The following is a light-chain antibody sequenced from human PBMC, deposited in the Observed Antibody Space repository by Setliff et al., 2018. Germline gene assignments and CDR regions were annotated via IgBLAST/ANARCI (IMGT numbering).Light chain of an antibody. CDR1: SSDVGGYNY. CDR2: EVS. Sequence: LAQPASVSGSPGQSITISCTGTSSDVGGYNYVSWYQQHPGKAPKLMIYEVSNRPSGVSNRFSGSKSGNTASLTISGLQAEDEADYYCSSYTSSSTLYVFGTGTKVTVL. V-gene: IGLV2-14*01. CDR3: SSYTSSSTLYV. J-gene: IGLJ1*01.